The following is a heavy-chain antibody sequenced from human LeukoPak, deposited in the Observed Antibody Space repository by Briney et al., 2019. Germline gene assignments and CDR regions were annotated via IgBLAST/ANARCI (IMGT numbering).Heavy chain of an antibody. D-gene: IGHD3-10*01. CDR3: ARDRERLLWFGELLSRGVWFDP. Sequence: SPSETLSLTCTVSGGSISSSSYYWGWLRQPPGKGLGWIGSIYYSGSTYYNPSLKSRVTISVDTSKNQFSLKLSSVTAADTAVYYCARDRERLLWFGELLSRGVWFDPWGQGTLVTVSS. CDR2: IYYSGST. J-gene: IGHJ5*02. V-gene: IGHV4-39*02. CDR1: GGSISSSSYY.